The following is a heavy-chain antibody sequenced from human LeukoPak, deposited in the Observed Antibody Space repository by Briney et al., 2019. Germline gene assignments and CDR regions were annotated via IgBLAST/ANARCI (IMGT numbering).Heavy chain of an antibody. J-gene: IGHJ6*03. D-gene: IGHD6-19*01. CDR2: IKQDESEK. V-gene: IGHV3-7*01. CDR1: GFSFSRYW. CDR3: AKDLAVAGAIAYYYMDV. Sequence: GGSLRLSCAASGFSFSRYWMSWVRQASGRGLEWVANIKQDESEKYYVDSVKGRFTISRDNAKNSLYLQMNSLRAEDTAVYYCAKDLAVAGAIAYYYMDVWGKGTTVTISS.